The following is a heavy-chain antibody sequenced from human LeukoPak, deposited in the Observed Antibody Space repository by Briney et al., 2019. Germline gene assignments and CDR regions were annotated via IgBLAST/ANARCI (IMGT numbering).Heavy chain of an antibody. J-gene: IGHJ4*02. CDR2: INSDASDT. CDR3: ARRRDGYGDFDY. V-gene: IGHV3-74*01. Sequence: PGGSLRLSCAASGFTFSRHWMHWVRQAPGKGLVWIARINSDASDTNYADFVKGRFTISRDNAKNSLYLQMNSLRAEDTAVYYCARRRDGYGDFDYWGQGTLVTVSS. D-gene: IGHD5-24*01. CDR1: GFTFSRHW.